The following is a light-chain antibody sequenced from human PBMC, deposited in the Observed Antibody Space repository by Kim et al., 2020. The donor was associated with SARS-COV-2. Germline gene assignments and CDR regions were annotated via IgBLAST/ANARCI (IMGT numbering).Light chain of an antibody. Sequence: VAWGQTVRITCQGDSLRCYYATWYQQKPGQAPILVIYGKNNRPSGIPDRFSGSSSGNTASLTITGTQAGDEADYYCNSRDSNDNVVFGGGTKLTVL. CDR2: GKN. CDR3: NSRDSNDNVV. J-gene: IGLJ2*01. V-gene: IGLV3-19*01. CDR1: SLRCYY.